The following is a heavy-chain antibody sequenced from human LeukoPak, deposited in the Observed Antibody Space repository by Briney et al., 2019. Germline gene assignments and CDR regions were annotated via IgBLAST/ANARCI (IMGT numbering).Heavy chain of an antibody. J-gene: IGHJ4*02. Sequence: SETLSLTCAVYGGSFSGYYWSWIRQPPGKGLEWIGEINHSGSTNYNPSLKSRVTISVDTSKNQFSLKLGSVTAADTAVYYCARDPVGATSFDYWGQGTLVTVSS. CDR3: ARDPVGATSFDY. CDR1: GGSFSGYY. V-gene: IGHV4-34*01. CDR2: INHSGST. D-gene: IGHD1-26*01.